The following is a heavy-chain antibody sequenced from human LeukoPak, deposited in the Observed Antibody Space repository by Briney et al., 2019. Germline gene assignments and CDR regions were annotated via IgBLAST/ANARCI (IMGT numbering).Heavy chain of an antibody. J-gene: IGHJ5*02. CDR1: GDSISSNY. D-gene: IGHD3-22*01. CDR3: ARGGDSDGYYYVGWLDP. V-gene: IGHV4-4*07. CDR2: IYTSGTT. Sequence: SETLSLTCTVSGDSISSNYRSWIRQPAGKGLEWIGRIYTSGTTNYNPSLKSRLTMSVDTSKNQFSLKLSSVTAADTAVYYCARGGDSDGYYYVGWLDPWGQGTQVTVSS.